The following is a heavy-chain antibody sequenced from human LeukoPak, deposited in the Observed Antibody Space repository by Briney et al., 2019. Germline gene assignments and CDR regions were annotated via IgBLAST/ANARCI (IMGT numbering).Heavy chain of an antibody. D-gene: IGHD2-15*01. CDR3: ARDAWSNALDI. CDR1: GFTFSASW. V-gene: IGHV3-7*01. Sequence: GGSLRLSCAASGFTFSASWMPWVRQAPGKGLDWVANIKEDGTTKNYVDSVRGRFTISRDNAEKSLYLQMTSLRAEDTAVYYCARDAWSNALDIWGQGTMVTVSS. CDR2: IKEDGTTK. J-gene: IGHJ3*02.